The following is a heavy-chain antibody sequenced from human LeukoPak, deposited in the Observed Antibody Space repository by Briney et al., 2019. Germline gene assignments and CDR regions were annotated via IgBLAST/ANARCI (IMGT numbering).Heavy chain of an antibody. D-gene: IGHD3-10*01. CDR2: IYYSGST. Sequence: SQTLSLTCTVSGGSISSYYWSWVRQPPGKGLEWIGYIYYSGSTNYNPSLKSRVTISVDTSKNQFSLKLSSVTAADTAVYYCARWTCGSGSYCKGNWFDPWGQGTLVTVSS. V-gene: IGHV4-59*01. J-gene: IGHJ5*02. CDR1: GGSISSYY. CDR3: ARWTCGSGSYCKGNWFDP.